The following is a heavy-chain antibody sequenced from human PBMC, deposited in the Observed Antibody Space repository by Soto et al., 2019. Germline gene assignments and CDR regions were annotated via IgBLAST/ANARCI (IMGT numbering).Heavy chain of an antibody. CDR1: GFTFSNNG. CDR3: VKDKGAAAGFDY. D-gene: IGHD6-13*01. V-gene: IGHV3-30*18. Sequence: QVHLVESGGGVVQPGRSLRLSCAASGFTFSNNGMHWVRQAPGKGLEWVGVISYEGSEKYYAGSVKGRFTISRDNSKNTLYLQMDTLRAEDTAIYYCVKDKGAAAGFDYWGQGILVTASS. J-gene: IGHJ4*02. CDR2: ISYEGSEK.